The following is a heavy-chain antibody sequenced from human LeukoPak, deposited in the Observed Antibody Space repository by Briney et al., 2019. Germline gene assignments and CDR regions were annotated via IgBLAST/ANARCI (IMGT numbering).Heavy chain of an antibody. V-gene: IGHV3-30*14. D-gene: IGHD1-26*01. Sequence: GGSLRLSCAASGFTFSSYAMHWVRQAPGKGLEWVAVISYDGSNKYYADSVKGRFTISRDNSKNTLYLQMNSLRAEDTAVYYCARDMGSYYPYYYYMDVWGKGTTVTVSS. J-gene: IGHJ6*03. CDR3: ARDMGSYYPYYYYMDV. CDR2: ISYDGSNK. CDR1: GFTFSSYA.